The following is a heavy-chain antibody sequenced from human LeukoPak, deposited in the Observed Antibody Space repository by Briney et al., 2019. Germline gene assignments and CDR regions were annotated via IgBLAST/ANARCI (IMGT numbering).Heavy chain of an antibody. D-gene: IGHD6-6*01. CDR1: GFTFSSYA. CDR3: AKGEAARPSPPYNWFDP. Sequence: GGSLRLSCAASGFTFSSYAMSWVRQAPGKGLEWVSAISGSGGSTYYADSVKGRFTISRDNSKNTLCLQMNSLRAEDTAVYYCAKGEAARPSPPYNWFDPWGQGTLVTVSS. V-gene: IGHV3-23*01. J-gene: IGHJ5*02. CDR2: ISGSGGST.